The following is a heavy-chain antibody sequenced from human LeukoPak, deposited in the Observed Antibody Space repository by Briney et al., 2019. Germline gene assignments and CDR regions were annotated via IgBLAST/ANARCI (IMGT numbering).Heavy chain of an antibody. CDR2: ISAYNGNT. Sequence: ASVKVSCKASGYTFTSYGISWVRQAPGQGLEWMGWISAYNGNTNYAQKLQGRVTMTTDTSTSTAYMELSSLRSEDTAVYYCARYLGYSYGFRGGDYFDYWGQGTLVTVSS. D-gene: IGHD5-18*01. CDR1: GYTFTSYG. J-gene: IGHJ4*02. CDR3: ARYLGYSYGFRGGDYFDY. V-gene: IGHV1-18*01.